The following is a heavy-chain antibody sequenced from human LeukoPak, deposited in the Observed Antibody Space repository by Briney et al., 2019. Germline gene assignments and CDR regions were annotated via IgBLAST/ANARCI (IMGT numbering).Heavy chain of an antibody. CDR3: ARDELRYFDWLSRGAFDI. CDR2: INPSGGST. J-gene: IGHJ3*02. V-gene: IGHV1-46*01. CDR1: GFTFSGSA. Sequence: GGSLRLSCAASGFTFSGSAMHWVRQAPGQGLEWMGIINPSGGSTSYAQKFQGRVTMTRDTSTSTVYMELSSLRSEDTAVYYCARDELRYFDWLSRGAFDIWGQGTMVTVSS. D-gene: IGHD3-9*01.